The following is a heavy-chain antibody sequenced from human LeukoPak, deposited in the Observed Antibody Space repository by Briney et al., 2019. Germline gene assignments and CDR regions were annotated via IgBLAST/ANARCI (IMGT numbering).Heavy chain of an antibody. D-gene: IGHD6-19*01. CDR1: GFTFRSHG. CDR2: IKGDASEK. V-gene: IGHV3-7*01. CDR3: ARQAGVT. Sequence: GGSLRLSCVASGFTFRSHGMHWVRQAPGKGLECVAHIKGDASEKYYVDSVKGRFTISRDNAENSLYLQMNSLRAEDTAVYYCARQAGVTWGQGTLVTVSS. J-gene: IGHJ5*02.